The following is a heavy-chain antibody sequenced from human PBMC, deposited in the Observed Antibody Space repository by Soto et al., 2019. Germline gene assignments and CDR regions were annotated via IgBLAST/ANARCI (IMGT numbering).Heavy chain of an antibody. V-gene: IGHV1-18*01. CDR2: ISAYNGNK. Sequence: VASVKVSCKASGYIFSGYGINWVRQVPGQGLEWMGWISAYNGNKNYAQKFQGRVTMTTDTSTSTAYMELRSLRSDDTAVYYCVRDLDGSGSYYTDYWGQGSLVTVPQ. J-gene: IGHJ4*02. CDR1: GYIFSGYG. CDR3: VRDLDGSGSYYTDY. D-gene: IGHD3-10*01.